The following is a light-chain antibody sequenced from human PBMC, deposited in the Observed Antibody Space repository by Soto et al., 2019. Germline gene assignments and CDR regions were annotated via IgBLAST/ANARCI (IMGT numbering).Light chain of an antibody. CDR3: AAWDDSLSGVV. Sequence: QPVLTQPPSASGTPGQRVTISCSGSISNIGSNFIYWYQQLPGTAPKLLIYRNNERPSGVPDRFSGSKSGTSASLAISGLRSEDEADYHCAAWDDSLSGVVFGGGTKVTVL. CDR1: ISNIGSNF. V-gene: IGLV1-47*01. CDR2: RNN. J-gene: IGLJ2*01.